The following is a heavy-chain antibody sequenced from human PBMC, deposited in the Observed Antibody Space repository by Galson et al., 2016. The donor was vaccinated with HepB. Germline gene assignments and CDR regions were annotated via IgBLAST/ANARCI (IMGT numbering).Heavy chain of an antibody. CDR3: TRQIDY. Sequence: SLRLSCAASGFTFATYSMNWVRQAPGKGLEWVSYISTSSSTIYYADSVKGRFTISRANAKNSLHLQMNSLRDEDTAVYYCTRQIDYWGQGTLVTVSS. CDR1: GFTFATYS. CDR2: ISTSSSTI. J-gene: IGHJ4*02. V-gene: IGHV3-48*02.